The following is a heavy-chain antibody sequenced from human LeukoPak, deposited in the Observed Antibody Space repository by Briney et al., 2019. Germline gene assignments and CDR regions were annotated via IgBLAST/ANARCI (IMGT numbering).Heavy chain of an antibody. J-gene: IGHJ4*02. D-gene: IGHD4-17*01. V-gene: IGHV4-4*07. Sequence: SETLSLTCTVSGDSISDFYFTWVRQPAGKGLEWIGRIYTSGTTHYNPSLKSRVTMSVDTSKNQFSLKLSSVTAADTAVYYCARLSTVTTSFDYWGQGTLVTVSS. CDR2: IYTSGTT. CDR1: GDSISDFY. CDR3: ARLSTVTTSFDY.